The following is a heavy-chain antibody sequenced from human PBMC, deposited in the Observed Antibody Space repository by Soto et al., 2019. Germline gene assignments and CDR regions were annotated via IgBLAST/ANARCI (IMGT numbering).Heavy chain of an antibody. J-gene: IGHJ3*02. V-gene: IGHV4-59*01. Sequence: SETLSLTCTVSGGSISSYYWSWIRQPPGKGLEWIGYIYYSGSTNYNPSLKSRVTISVDTSKNQFSLKLSSVTAADTAVYYCAREGALGGAFDIWGQGTMVTFSS. CDR2: IYYSGST. CDR1: GGSISSYY. D-gene: IGHD3-16*01. CDR3: AREGALGGAFDI.